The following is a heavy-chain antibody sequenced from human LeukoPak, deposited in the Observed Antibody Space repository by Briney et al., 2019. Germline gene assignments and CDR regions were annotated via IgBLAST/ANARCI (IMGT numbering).Heavy chain of an antibody. J-gene: IGHJ4*02. CDR3: ARRLTYCGGDCYLFPFDY. CDR2: IYYSGST. Sequence: SQTLSLTCTVSGGSISSGDYYWSWIRQPPGKGLEWIGYIYYSGSTCYNPSLKSRVTISVDTSKNQFSLKLSSVTAADTAVYYCARRLTYCGGDCYLFPFDYWGQGTLVTVSS. CDR1: GGSISSGDYY. V-gene: IGHV4-30-4*08. D-gene: IGHD2-21*02.